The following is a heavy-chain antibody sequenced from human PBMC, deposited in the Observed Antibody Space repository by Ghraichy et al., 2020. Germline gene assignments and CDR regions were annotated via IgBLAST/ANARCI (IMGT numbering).Heavy chain of an antibody. CDR2: INSDGSST. V-gene: IGHV3-74*01. Sequence: GGSLRLSCAASGFTFSSYWMHWVRQAPGKGLVWVSRINSDGSSTSYADSVKGRFTISRDNAKNTLYLQMNSLRAEDTAVYYCARDSPSRASLWFGELWAGNWFDPWGQGTLVTVSS. CDR1: GFTFSSYW. CDR3: ARDSPSRASLWFGELWAGNWFDP. D-gene: IGHD3-10*01. J-gene: IGHJ5*02.